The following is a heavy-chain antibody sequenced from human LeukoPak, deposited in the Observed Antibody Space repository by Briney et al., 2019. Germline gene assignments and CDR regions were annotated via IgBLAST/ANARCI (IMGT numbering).Heavy chain of an antibody. V-gene: IGHV3-30*02. CDR1: GFIFSSYG. J-gene: IGHJ3*02. Sequence: GGSLRLSCAASGFIFSSYGMHWVRQAPGKGLEWVAFIQHDGSNEYSDSVKGRFTISRDNSQNTVYLQLSSLRTEDTAVYYCARDQGGTTTDAFDIWGQGTMVTVSS. CDR2: IQHDGSNE. D-gene: IGHD4-17*01. CDR3: ARDQGGTTTDAFDI.